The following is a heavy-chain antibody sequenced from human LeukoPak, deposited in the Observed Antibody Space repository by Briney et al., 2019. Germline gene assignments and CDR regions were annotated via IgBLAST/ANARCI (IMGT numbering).Heavy chain of an antibody. V-gene: IGHV3-30*02. CDR1: GFTFSNYG. CDR2: IHYDGSNK. Sequence: GGSLRLSCAASGFTFSNYGMHWVRQAPGKGLEWVAFIHYDGSNKYYADYVQGRFTISRDNSKNTLYLQMNSLRAEDTAVYYCAKNRSPRYCSSTSCYGDYFDYWGQGTLVTVSS. D-gene: IGHD2-2*01. J-gene: IGHJ4*02. CDR3: AKNRSPRYCSSTSCYGDYFDY.